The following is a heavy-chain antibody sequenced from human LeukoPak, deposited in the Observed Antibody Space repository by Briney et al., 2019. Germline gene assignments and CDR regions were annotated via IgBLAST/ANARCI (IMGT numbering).Heavy chain of an antibody. V-gene: IGHV4-59*08. CDR3: ARPAYGGSFFDY. J-gene: IGHJ5*01. D-gene: IGHD1-26*01. CDR1: GDSIGNYY. CDR2: VYYSGST. Sequence: SETLSLTCTVSGDSIGNYYWSWIRQPPGKGLEWIGYVYYSGSTNYNPSLKSRVTISVDTSKNQFSLKLSSVTAADTAVYLCARPAYGGSFFDYGGKGPRVPVP.